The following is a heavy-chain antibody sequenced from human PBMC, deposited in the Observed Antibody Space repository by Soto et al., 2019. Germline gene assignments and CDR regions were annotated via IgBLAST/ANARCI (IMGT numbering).Heavy chain of an antibody. V-gene: IGHV3-21*01. CDR3: ARVKGYCSSTSCYTPRYFDYYYGMDV. CDR2: ISSSSSYI. Sequence: GGSLRLSCAASGFTFSSYSMNWVRQAPGKGLEWVSSISSSSSYIYYADSVKGRFTISRDNAKNSLYLQMNSLRAEDTAVYYCARVKGYCSSTSCYTPRYFDYYYGMDVWGQGTTVTVSS. D-gene: IGHD2-2*02. J-gene: IGHJ6*02. CDR1: GFTFSSYS.